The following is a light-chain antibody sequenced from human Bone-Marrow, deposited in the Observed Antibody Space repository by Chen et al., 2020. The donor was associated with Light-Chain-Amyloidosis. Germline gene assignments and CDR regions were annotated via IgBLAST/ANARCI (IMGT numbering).Light chain of an antibody. Sequence: SYVLTQPSSASVAPGQTATIACGGNNIGCTSVHWYQQTPGQAPLLVVYDDSDRPSGIPERLSGSNSGNTATLTISRVEAGDEADYYCQVWDRSSDRPVFGGGTKLTVL. J-gene: IGLJ3*02. V-gene: IGLV3-21*02. CDR1: NIGCTS. CDR2: DDS. CDR3: QVWDRSSDRPV.